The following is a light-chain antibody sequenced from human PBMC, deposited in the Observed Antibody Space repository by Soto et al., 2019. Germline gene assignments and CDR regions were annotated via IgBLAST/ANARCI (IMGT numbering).Light chain of an antibody. CDR3: CSSAGSFIFV. CDR2: DVS. Sequence: LSEPGAGTGVIVDDVRIFSTGTGTDSGNYNYVSWYQQYPGKAPKLIIYDVSKRPSGIPDRFFGSKFGNTASLTISGLQAEDEADYYCCSSAGSFIFVFGPGPKVHVL. V-gene: IGLV2-11*01. J-gene: IGLJ1*01. CDR1: GTDSGNYNY.